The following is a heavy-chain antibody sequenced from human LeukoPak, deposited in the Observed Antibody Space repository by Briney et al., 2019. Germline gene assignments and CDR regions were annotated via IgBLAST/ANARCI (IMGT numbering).Heavy chain of an antibody. CDR1: GFTFSSYS. V-gene: IGHV3-21*01. CDR3: AGFTPGGAFDI. CDR2: ISSSSSYI. J-gene: IGHJ3*02. Sequence: PGGSLRLSCAASGFTFSSYSMNWVRQAPGKGLEWVSSISSSSSYIYYADSVKGRLTISRDNAKNSLYLQMNSLRAEDTAVYYCAGFTPGGAFDIWGQGTMVAVSS. D-gene: IGHD4-23*01.